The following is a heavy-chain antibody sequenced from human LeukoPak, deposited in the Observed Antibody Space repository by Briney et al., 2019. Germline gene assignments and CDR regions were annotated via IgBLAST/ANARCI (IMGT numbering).Heavy chain of an antibody. CDR3: AKAGNIRFDY. V-gene: IGHV3-23*01. D-gene: IGHD1/OR15-1a*01. J-gene: IGHJ4*02. Sequence: GGSLRLSCAASGFTFSSYAMSWVRQAPGKGLEWVSGFSGNGGSTYYADSVKGRFTISRDNSKNTLYLQMTSLRVEDTAVYYCAKAGNIRFDYWGQGTLVTVSS. CDR2: FSGNGGST. CDR1: GFTFSSYA.